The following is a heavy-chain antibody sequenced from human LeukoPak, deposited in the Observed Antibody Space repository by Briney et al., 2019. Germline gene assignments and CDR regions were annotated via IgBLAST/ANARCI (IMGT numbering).Heavy chain of an antibody. V-gene: IGHV4-39*01. J-gene: IGHJ4*02. Sequence: SETLSLTCTVSGGSISSSSYYWGWIRQPPGKGLEWIGSIYYSGSTYYNPSLKSRVTISVDTSKNQFSLKLSSVTAADTAVYYCARYSLGTYGGMDVWGQGRLVTVSS. CDR1: GGSISSSSYY. D-gene: IGHD3-16*01. CDR2: IYYSGST. CDR3: ARYSLGTYGGMDV.